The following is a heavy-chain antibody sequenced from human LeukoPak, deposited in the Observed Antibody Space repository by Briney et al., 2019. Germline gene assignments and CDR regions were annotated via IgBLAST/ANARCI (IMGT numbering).Heavy chain of an antibody. CDR1: GYSISSGYY. V-gene: IGHV4-38-2*02. Sequence: SETLSLTCTVSGYSISSGYYWGWIRPPPGKGLEWIGSIYHSGSTYYNPSLKSRVTISVDTSKNQFSLKLSSVTAADTAVYYCAREMATIEYFDYWGQGTLVTVSS. CDR3: AREMATIEYFDY. J-gene: IGHJ4*02. D-gene: IGHD5-24*01. CDR2: IYHSGST.